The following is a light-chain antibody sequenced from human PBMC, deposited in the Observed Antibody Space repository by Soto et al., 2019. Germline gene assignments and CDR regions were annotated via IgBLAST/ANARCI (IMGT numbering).Light chain of an antibody. CDR3: TSYAGSNIWV. J-gene: IGLJ3*02. CDR2: KVS. CDR1: SSDVGAYKY. Sequence: QSALTQPPSASGSPGQSVTISCTGTSSDVGAYKYVSWYQQYPGKAPKLMIYKVSRRPSGVPDRFSGSKSGNTASLTVSGLQAEDEADYYCTSYAGSNIWVFGGGTQLTVL. V-gene: IGLV2-8*01.